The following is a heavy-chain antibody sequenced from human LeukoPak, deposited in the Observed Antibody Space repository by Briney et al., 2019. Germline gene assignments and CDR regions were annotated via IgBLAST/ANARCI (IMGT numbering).Heavy chain of an antibody. J-gene: IGHJ4*02. V-gene: IGHV3-23*01. Sequence: GGSLRLSCAASGFTFSSYAMSWVRQAPGKGLEWVSAISGSGGSTYYADSVKGRFTISRDNSKNTLYLQMNSLRAEDTAVYYCAKGEGMTTVTTSDYWGQGTLVIVSS. CDR1: GFTFSSYA. CDR2: ISGSGGST. CDR3: AKGEGMTTVTTSDY. D-gene: IGHD4-17*01.